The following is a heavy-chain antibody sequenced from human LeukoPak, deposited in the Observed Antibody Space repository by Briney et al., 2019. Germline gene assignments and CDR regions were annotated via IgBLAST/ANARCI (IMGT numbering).Heavy chain of an antibody. J-gene: IGHJ3*02. V-gene: IGHV3-33*01. CDR3: ARRMTIAAAVQDI. Sequence: GGSLRLSCAASGFSFSSYGMHWVRQAPGKGLEWVAVIWYDGSDKYYADSVRGRFTISRDNAKNTLYLQMNSLRAEDTAVYYCARRMTIAAAVQDIWGQGTMVTVSS. CDR2: IWYDGSDK. D-gene: IGHD6-13*01. CDR1: GFSFSSYG.